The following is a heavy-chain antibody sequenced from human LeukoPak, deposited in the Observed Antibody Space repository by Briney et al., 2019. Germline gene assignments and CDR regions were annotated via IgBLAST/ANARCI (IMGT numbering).Heavy chain of an antibody. CDR2: ISSSSSTI. J-gene: IGHJ3*02. CDR1: GFTFSSYS. V-gene: IGHV3-48*01. Sequence: GGSLRLSCAASGFTFSSYSMNWVRQAPGKGLEWVSYISSSSSTIYYADSVKGRFTISRDNAKNSLYLQMNSLRAEDTAVYYCAGAGLRYFDENAFDIWGQGTMVTVSS. D-gene: IGHD3-9*01. CDR3: AGAGLRYFDENAFDI.